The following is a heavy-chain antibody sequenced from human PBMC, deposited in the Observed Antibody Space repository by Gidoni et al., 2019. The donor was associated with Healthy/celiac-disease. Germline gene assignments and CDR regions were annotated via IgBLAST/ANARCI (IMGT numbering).Heavy chain of an antibody. CDR1: GYTFTGYY. CDR3: AREGQWLDFDY. D-gene: IGHD6-19*01. Sequence: QVQLVQSEAEVKKPGASVKVSCKASGYTFTGYYMHWVRQAPGQGLEWMGWINPTSGGTNYAQKFQGRVTMTRDTSISTAYMELSRLRSDDTAVYYCAREGQWLDFDYWGQGTLVTVSS. J-gene: IGHJ4*02. CDR2: INPTSGGT. V-gene: IGHV1-2*02.